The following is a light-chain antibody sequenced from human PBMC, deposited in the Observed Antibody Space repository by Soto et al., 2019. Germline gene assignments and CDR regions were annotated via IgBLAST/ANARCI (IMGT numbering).Light chain of an antibody. J-gene: IGKJ5*01. V-gene: IGKV1D-13*01. Sequence: GDRVTITCRASQGISNASAWYQQKPGKAPKLLIYDAFSLKSGVPSRFSGSGSGTDFTLTISSLQAADFATYYCQRFNNYPSTFGQGTRQEIK. CDR2: DAF. CDR3: QRFNNYPST. CDR1: QGISNA.